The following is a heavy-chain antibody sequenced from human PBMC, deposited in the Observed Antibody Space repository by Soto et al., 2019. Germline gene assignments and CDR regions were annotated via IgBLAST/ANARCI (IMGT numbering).Heavy chain of an antibody. J-gene: IGHJ4*02. V-gene: IGHV3-33*01. CDR2: IWYDGSKK. CDR3: ARDGYCSGGSCYRLVSLDY. CDR1: GFTFSSYG. Sequence: QVQLVESGGGVAQPEKSLRLSCTASGFTFSSYGMHWVRQVPGKGLEWVALIWYDGSKKYYADSVKGRFTISRDNSKNTLFLQMDSLRAEDTAVYHYARDGYCSGGSCYRLVSLDYWGQGTLVTVSS. D-gene: IGHD2-15*01.